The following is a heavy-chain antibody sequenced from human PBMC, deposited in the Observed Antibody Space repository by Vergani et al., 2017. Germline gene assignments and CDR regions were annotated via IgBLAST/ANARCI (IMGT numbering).Heavy chain of an antibody. Sequence: QVQLVESGGGVVQPGRSLRLSCAASGFTFSSYGMHWVRQAPGQGLEWMGIINPSGGSTSYAQKFQGRVTMTRDTSTSTVYMELSSLRSEDTAVYYCARAPGRRITMVRPPLGLELDPWGQGTLVTVSS. J-gene: IGHJ5*02. CDR3: ARAPGRRITMVRPPLGLELDP. CDR2: INPSGGST. D-gene: IGHD3-10*01. V-gene: IGHV1-46*03. CDR1: GFTFSSYG.